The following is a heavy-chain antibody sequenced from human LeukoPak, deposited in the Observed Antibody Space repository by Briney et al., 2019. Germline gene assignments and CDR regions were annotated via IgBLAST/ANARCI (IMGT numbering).Heavy chain of an antibody. Sequence: PGGSLRLSCAASGFTFSSYWMHWVRQAPGKGLEYVSAISSSGGSTFYANSVKDRFTVSRDNSKNTLYLQMGSLRAEDMAVYYCARDLNRGHNYYDSSGYFDYWGRGTLVTVSS. CDR2: ISSSGGST. CDR1: GFTFSSYW. D-gene: IGHD3-22*01. J-gene: IGHJ4*02. V-gene: IGHV3-64*01. CDR3: ARDLNRGHNYYDSSGYFDY.